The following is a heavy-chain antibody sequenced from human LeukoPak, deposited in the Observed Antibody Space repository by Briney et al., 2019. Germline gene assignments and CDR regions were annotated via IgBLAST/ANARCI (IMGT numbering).Heavy chain of an antibody. Sequence: SETLSLTCAVYGGSFSGYYWSWIRQPPGKGLEWIGEINHSGSTNYNPSLKSRVTISVDTSKNQFSLKLSSVTAADTAVYYCARESGGYYYDSSGYNWGQGTLVTVSS. V-gene: IGHV4-34*01. D-gene: IGHD3-22*01. J-gene: IGHJ4*02. CDR2: INHSGST. CDR3: ARESGGYYYDSSGYN. CDR1: GGSFSGYY.